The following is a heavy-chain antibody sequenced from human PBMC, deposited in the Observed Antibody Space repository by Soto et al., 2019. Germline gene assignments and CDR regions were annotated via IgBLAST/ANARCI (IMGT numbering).Heavy chain of an antibody. CDR3: ARGRGYSGDDHYYYFDMDV. CDR1: GGTFSNYP. Sequence: GASVKVSCKASGGTFSNYPITWVRQAPGEGLEWMGGSIPIFGTANYAQKFQGRVTISVDESTSTAYMELSSLRSEDTAVYYCARGRGYSGDDHYYYFDMDVWGQGTPVTVSS. D-gene: IGHD5-12*01. CDR2: SIPIFGTA. J-gene: IGHJ6*02. V-gene: IGHV1-69*13.